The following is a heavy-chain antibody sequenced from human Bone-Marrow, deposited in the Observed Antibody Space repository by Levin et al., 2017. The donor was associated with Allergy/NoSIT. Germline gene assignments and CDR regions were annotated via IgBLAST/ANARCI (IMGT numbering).Heavy chain of an antibody. V-gene: IGHV3-30-3*01. CDR1: GFTFSSYA. J-gene: IGHJ4*02. CDR3: ARDDSPVVVAATLTFSLDY. CDR2: ISYDGSNK. D-gene: IGHD2-15*01. Sequence: GGSLRLSCAASGFTFSSYAMHWVRQAPGKGLEWVAVISYDGSNKYYADSVKGRFTISRDNSKNTLYLQMNSLRAEDTAVYYCARDDSPVVVAATLTFSLDYWGQGTLVTVSS.